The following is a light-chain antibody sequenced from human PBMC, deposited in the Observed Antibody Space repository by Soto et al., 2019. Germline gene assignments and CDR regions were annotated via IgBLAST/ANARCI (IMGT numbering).Light chain of an antibody. V-gene: IGKV1-12*01. Sequence: DIQMTQSPSSVSASVGDRVTITCRASQDIRSSLAWYQQRPGKAPNLLIYAASTLQSGVPSRFSGSGSGTDFTLTISYLRAEDFGTYYCQGASRIPITFGQGTRLEIK. CDR1: QDIRSS. J-gene: IGKJ5*01. CDR3: QGASRIPIT. CDR2: AAS.